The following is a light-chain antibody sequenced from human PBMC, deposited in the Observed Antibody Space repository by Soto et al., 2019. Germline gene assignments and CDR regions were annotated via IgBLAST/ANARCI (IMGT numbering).Light chain of an antibody. J-gene: IGKJ4*01. CDR3: QRYDDAPLT. CDR2: AAS. CDR1: QDIANY. V-gene: IGKV1-27*01. Sequence: DIQMTQSPSSLSASVGARVPMTCRASQDIANYLVWYQQQPGKVPKLLIYAASTLHSGVPSRFSGSGSGTDFTLTISSLQPEDVGTYYCQRYDDAPLTFGGGTKVDIK.